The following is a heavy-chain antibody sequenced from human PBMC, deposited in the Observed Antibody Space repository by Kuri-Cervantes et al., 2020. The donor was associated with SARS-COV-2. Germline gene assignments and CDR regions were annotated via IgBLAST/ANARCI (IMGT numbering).Heavy chain of an antibody. CDR2: LDTSGST. CDR3: ARDGTSIVVVPAAIGVHWFDP. J-gene: IGHJ5*02. V-gene: IGHV4-61*09. D-gene: IGHD2-2*02. CDR1: GVSVAGGTYY. Sequence: SQTLSLTCAVSGVSVAGGTYYWAWIRQPAGKGLEWIGHLDTSGSTNYNPSLKSRVTISVDTSKNQFSLKLSSVTAADTAVYYCARDGTSIVVVPAAIGVHWFDPWGQGTLVTVSS.